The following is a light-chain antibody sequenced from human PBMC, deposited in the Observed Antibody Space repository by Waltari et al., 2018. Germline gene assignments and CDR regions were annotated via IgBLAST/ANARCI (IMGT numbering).Light chain of an antibody. V-gene: IGLV3-25*03. CDR2: KDS. CDR3: QSADSSGTFVV. Sequence: PGQTARITCSGDALPKQYAYWYQQKPGQAPVLVIYKDSERPSGIPERFSGSSSGTTVTLTISGVQAEDEADYYCQSADSSGTFVVFGGGTKLTVL. J-gene: IGLJ2*01. CDR1: ALPKQY.